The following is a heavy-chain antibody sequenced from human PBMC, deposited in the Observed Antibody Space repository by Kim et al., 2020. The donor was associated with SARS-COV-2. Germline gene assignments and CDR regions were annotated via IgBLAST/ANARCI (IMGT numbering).Heavy chain of an antibody. Sequence: GGSLRLSCAASGFTLDFYAMHWVRQAPGRGLEWLAVIWYDGNYKYYADSVQGRFTLSKDISKNTVDLQMNRLRPEDTAVYFCARDRTSFYGYMALWGQGIQVGVSA. V-gene: IGHV3-33*01. CDR2: IWYDGNYK. CDR1: GFTLDFYA. CDR3: ARDRTSFYGYMAL. D-gene: IGHD4-17*01. J-gene: IGHJ4*02.